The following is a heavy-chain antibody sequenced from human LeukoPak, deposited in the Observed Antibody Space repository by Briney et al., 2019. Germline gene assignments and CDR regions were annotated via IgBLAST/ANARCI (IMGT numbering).Heavy chain of an antibody. CDR3: ARSPIHYYDRAIDY. Sequence: SVKVSCKASGGTFSSYAISWVRQAPGQGLEWMGGIIPIFGTASYAQKFQGRVTITTDESTSTAYMELSSLRSEDTAVYYCARSPIHYYDRAIDYWGQGTLVTVSS. CDR2: IIPIFGTA. J-gene: IGHJ4*02. D-gene: IGHD3-22*01. V-gene: IGHV1-69*05. CDR1: GGTFSSYA.